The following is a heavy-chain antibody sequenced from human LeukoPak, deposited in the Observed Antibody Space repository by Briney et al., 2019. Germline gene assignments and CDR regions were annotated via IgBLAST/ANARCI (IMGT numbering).Heavy chain of an antibody. D-gene: IGHD3-10*01. CDR2: IYYSGST. J-gene: IGHJ4*02. Sequence: PSETLSLTCTVSGGSITSYYWSWIRQPPGKGLEWIGYIYYSGSTNYNPSLKSRVTISVDSSKNQFSLKLSSVTAADTAVYYCARGGVNYRIAGLWGQGALVTVSS. CDR1: GGSITSYY. V-gene: IGHV4-59*01. CDR3: ARGGVNYRIAGL.